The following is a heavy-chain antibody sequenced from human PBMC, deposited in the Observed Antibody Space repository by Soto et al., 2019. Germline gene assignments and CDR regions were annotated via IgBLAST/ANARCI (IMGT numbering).Heavy chain of an antibody. CDR3: ARCEAAVRNWFDP. J-gene: IGHJ5*02. Sequence: RASVKVSCKASGGTFSSYAISWVRQAPGQGLEWMGGIIPIFGTANYAQKFQGRVTITADESTSTAYMELSSLRSEDTAVYYCARCEAAVRNWFDPWGQGTLVTVSS. D-gene: IGHD6-13*01. CDR2: IIPIFGTA. V-gene: IGHV1-69*13. CDR1: GGTFSSYA.